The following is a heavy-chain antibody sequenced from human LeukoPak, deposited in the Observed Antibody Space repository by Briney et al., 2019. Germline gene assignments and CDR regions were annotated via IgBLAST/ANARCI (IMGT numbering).Heavy chain of an antibody. CDR1: GFTFSSYA. V-gene: IGHV3-23*01. CDR2: ISGSGGST. Sequence: PGGSLSLSCAASGFTFSSYAVSWVRQAPGEGLEWVSAISGSGGSTYYADSVKGRFTISRDNSKNNVYLKMNSLRAEDTAVYYCAKDGNDYGSGSYYLRDYYYGMDVSGNGATVTASS. J-gene: IGHJ6*04. CDR3: AKDGNDYGSGSYYLRDYYYGMDV. D-gene: IGHD3-10*01.